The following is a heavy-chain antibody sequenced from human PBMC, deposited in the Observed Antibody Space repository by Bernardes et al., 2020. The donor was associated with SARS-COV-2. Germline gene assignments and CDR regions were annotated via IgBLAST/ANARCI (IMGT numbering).Heavy chain of an antibody. Sequence: GGSLRLSCAASGFTFSSYWMAWVRQAPGKGLEWVANIKQDGSAKYYVDSVKGRFTISRDNAKNSLYLQMNSLRAEDTAVYYCARGGGGDYGLNYFDFWGQGTLVTVSS. CDR1: GFTFSSYW. CDR3: ARGGGGDYGLNYFDF. V-gene: IGHV3-7*01. CDR2: IKQDGSAK. J-gene: IGHJ4*02. D-gene: IGHD4-17*01.